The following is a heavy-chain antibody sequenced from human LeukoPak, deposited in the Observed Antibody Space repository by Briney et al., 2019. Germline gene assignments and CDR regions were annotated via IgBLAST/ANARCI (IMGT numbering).Heavy chain of an antibody. D-gene: IGHD2-2*01. J-gene: IGHJ6*02. CDR2: ISWNSGSI. V-gene: IGHV3-9*01. Sequence: PGGSLRLSCAASGFTFDDYAMHWVRQAPGKGLEWVSGISWNSGSIGYADSVKGRFTISRDNSKNTLYLQMNSLRAEDTAVYYCARDQVPAARGVGYYYGMDVWGQGTTVTVSS. CDR1: GFTFDDYA. CDR3: ARDQVPAARGVGYYYGMDV.